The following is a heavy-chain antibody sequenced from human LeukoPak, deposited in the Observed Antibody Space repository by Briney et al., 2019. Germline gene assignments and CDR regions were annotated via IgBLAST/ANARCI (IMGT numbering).Heavy chain of an antibody. CDR1: GGSFSGYY. J-gene: IGHJ4*02. Sequence: PSETLSLTCTVYGGSFSGYYWSWIRQPPGKGLEWIGEIKHSGSTNYNPSLKSRVTISVDTSKNQFSLKLNSVTAADTAVYYCARGRPYDSSGDYWGQGTLVTVSS. D-gene: IGHD3-22*01. V-gene: IGHV4-34*01. CDR3: ARGRPYDSSGDY. CDR2: IKHSGST.